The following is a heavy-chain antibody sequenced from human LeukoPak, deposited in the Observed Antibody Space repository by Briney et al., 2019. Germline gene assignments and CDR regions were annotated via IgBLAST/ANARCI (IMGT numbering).Heavy chain of an antibody. Sequence: ASVTVSCKASGYTFTSYDINWVRQATGQGLEWMGWMNPNSGNTGYAQKFQGRVTMTRNTSISTAYMELSSLRSEDTAVYYCARWDSSSWSGWFDPWGQGTLVTVSS. CDR2: MNPNSGNT. CDR1: GYTFTSYD. J-gene: IGHJ5*02. V-gene: IGHV1-8*01. D-gene: IGHD6-13*01. CDR3: ARWDSSSWSGWFDP.